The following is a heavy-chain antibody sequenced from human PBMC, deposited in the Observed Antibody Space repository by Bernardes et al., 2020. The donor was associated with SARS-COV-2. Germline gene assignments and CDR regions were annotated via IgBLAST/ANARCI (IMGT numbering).Heavy chain of an antibody. J-gene: IGHJ6*02. Sequence: ASVKVSCKASGYTFTSYGISWVQQAPGQGLEWMGWISAYNGNTNYAQNLQGRVTMTTDTSTSTAYMELRSLRSDDTAVYYCARDNYSGYYDFWSGYSIHHYGMDVWGQGTTVTVSS. V-gene: IGHV1-18*01. CDR1: GYTFTSYG. CDR3: ARDNYSGYYDFWSGYSIHHYGMDV. D-gene: IGHD3-3*01. CDR2: ISAYNGNT.